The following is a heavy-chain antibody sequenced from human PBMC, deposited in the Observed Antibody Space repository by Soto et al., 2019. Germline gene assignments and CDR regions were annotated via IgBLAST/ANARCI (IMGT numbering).Heavy chain of an antibody. V-gene: IGHV4-34*01. CDR3: ARGPHPPGPDGVRYFDWTEGFDD. J-gene: IGHJ4*02. CDR1: GGSFSGYY. Sequence: SATLPLTCAVYGGSFSGYYWSWIRQPPGKGLEWIGEINHSGSTNYNPSLKSRVTISVDTSKNQFSLKLSSVTAADTAVYYCARGPHPPGPDGVRYFDWTEGFDDWGKGYLV. D-gene: IGHD3-9*01. CDR2: INHSGST.